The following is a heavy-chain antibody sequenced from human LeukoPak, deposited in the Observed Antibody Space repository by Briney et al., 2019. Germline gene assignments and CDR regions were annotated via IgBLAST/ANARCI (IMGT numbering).Heavy chain of an antibody. Sequence: PGGSLRLSCVASGGTFGDYSMSWVRQPPGKGLEWVSGINWDGTNTHYADSVKGRFTIARDNAENSLYLQMNSLTDADTAFYCVKDLGSNWLSFDYWGRGTLVTVSS. CDR3: KDLGSNWLSFDY. J-gene: IGHJ4*02. CDR2: INWDGTNT. CDR1: GGTFGDYS. D-gene: IGHD1-1*01. V-gene: IGHV3-20*04.